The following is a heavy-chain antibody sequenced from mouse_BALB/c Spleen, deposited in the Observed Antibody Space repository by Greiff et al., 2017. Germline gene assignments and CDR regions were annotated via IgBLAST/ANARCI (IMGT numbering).Heavy chain of an antibody. Sequence: EVQLQESGGGLVQPGGSMKLSCVASGFTFSSYWMSWVRQSPEKGLEWVAEIRLKSDNYATHYAESVKGKFTISRDDSKSRLYLQMNSLRAEDTGIYYCTSGYYAMDYWGQGTSVTVSS. CDR3: TSGYYAMDY. CDR2: IRLKSDNYAT. V-gene: IGHV6-6*02. J-gene: IGHJ4*01. CDR1: GFTFSSYW.